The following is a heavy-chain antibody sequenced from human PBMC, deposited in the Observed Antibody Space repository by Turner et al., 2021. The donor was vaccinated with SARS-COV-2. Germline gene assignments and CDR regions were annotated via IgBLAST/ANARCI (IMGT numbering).Heavy chain of an antibody. CDR2: IYYSGST. Sequence: QLQLQESGPGPVKPSEPLSLTCTVSGGSISSSSYYWGWIRQPPGKGLEWIGSIYYSGSTYYNPALKSRVTISVDTSKNQFSLKLSSVTAADTAVYYCARRRFMSGYSFDYWGQGTLVTVSS. V-gene: IGHV4-39*01. D-gene: IGHD3-3*01. J-gene: IGHJ4*02. CDR1: GGSISSSSYY. CDR3: ARRRFMSGYSFDY.